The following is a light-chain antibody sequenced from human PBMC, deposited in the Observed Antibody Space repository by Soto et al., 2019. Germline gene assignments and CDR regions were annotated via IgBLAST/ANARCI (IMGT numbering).Light chain of an antibody. V-gene: IGKV1-5*01. CDR3: QQYNRYSYT. CDR2: DAS. Sequence: DIQMTQSPSTLSASVGDRVTITCRASQSISNWLAWYQQKPGKAPKLLIYDASSLESGVPSRISGSGSGTEFTLTISSLQPDDFATYYCQQYNRYSYTFGQGTKLEIK. CDR1: QSISNW. J-gene: IGKJ2*01.